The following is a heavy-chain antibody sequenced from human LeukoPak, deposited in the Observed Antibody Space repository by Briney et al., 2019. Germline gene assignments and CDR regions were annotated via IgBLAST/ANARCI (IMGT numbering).Heavy chain of an antibody. CDR3: ARDRHPYIYFDY. D-gene: IGHD2-2*02. J-gene: IGHJ4*02. Sequence: HPSETLSLTCTVSGGSISSYYWSWIRQPAGKGLELIGRIYTSGSTNYNPSLKSRVTMSVDTSKNQFSLKLSSVTAADTAVYYCARDRHPYIYFDYWGQGTLVTVSS. CDR2: IYTSGST. CDR1: GGSISSYY. V-gene: IGHV4-4*07.